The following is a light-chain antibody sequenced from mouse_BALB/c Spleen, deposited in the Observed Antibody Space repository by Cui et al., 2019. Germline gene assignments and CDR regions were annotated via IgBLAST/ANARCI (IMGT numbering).Light chain of an antibody. Sequence: DIVMTQSQIFMSTSVGDRVCATCKASQNVGTNVAWYQQKPGQSPKALIYSASYRYSGVPDRFTGSGSGTDFTLTISNVQSEDLAEYFCQQNNSYPFTFGSGTKLEIK. CDR2: SAS. V-gene: IGKV6-15*01. CDR1: QNVGTN. J-gene: IGKJ4*01. CDR3: QQNNSYPFT.